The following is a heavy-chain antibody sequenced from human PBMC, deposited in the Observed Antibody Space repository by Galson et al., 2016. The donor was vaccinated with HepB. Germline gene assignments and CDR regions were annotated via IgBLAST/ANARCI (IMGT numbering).Heavy chain of an antibody. D-gene: IGHD5-18*01. Sequence: SETLSLTCTVSGGSFSNYYYNWIRQPPGKGLEWIGYVSYSGTPNYNASLKSRVSISVDTSKNQVSLKLTSVTAADTAVYYCAGQRHLWPSVWFDPWGQGTLVTVSS. V-gene: IGHV4-59*01. CDR1: GGSFSNYY. J-gene: IGHJ5*02. CDR3: AGQRHLWPSVWFDP. CDR2: VSYSGTP.